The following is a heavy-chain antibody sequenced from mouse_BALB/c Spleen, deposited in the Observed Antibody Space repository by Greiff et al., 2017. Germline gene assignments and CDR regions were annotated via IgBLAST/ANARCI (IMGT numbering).Heavy chain of an antibody. V-gene: IGHV5-6-5*01. Sequence: EVKLVESGGGLVKPGGSLKLSCAASGFTFSSYAMSWVRQTPEKRLEWVASISSGGSTYYPDSVKGRFTISRDNARNILYLQMSSLRSEDTAMYYCARDGDYDEGFAYWGQGTLVTVSA. J-gene: IGHJ3*01. CDR3: ARDGDYDEGFAY. D-gene: IGHD2-4*01. CDR2: ISSGGST. CDR1: GFTFSSYA.